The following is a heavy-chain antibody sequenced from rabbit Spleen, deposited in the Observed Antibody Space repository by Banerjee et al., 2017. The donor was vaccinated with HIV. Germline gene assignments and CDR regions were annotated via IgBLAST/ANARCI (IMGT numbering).Heavy chain of an antibody. CDR1: GFDFSTYYM. J-gene: IGHJ3*01. CDR3: ARDLDDVIGWNFGW. Sequence: QEQLMESGGGLVQPGGSLKLSCKASGFDFSTYYMNWVRQAPGKGLEWIACIDAGSSGFTYFATWAKGRFTCSKASSTTVTLQMTSLTAADTATYFCARDLDDVIGWNFGWWGQGTLVTVS. D-gene: IGHD4-1*01. CDR2: IDAGSSGFT. V-gene: IGHV1S45*01.